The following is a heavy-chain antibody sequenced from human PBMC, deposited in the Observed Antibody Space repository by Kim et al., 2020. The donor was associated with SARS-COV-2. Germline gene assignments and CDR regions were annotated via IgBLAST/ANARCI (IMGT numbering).Heavy chain of an antibody. V-gene: IGHV5-10-1*01. CDR1: GFSFTGYW. J-gene: IGHJ4*02. D-gene: IGHD5-12*01. Sequence: GESLKISCEVSGFSFTGYWITWVRRLPGKGLEWMGRIDPSDSRTNYSPSFQGHVVLSVDKSISSAYLQWTSLKASDTAIYFCARQHRDGYTYYFDYWGQGTLVTVSS. CDR3: ARQHRDGYTYYFDY. CDR2: IDPSDSRT.